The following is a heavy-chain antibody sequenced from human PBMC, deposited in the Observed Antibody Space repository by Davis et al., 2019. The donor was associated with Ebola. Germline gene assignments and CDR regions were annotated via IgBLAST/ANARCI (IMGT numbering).Heavy chain of an antibody. Sequence: GESLKISCKGSGYIFADQWIGWVRQMPGKGLEWMGIIYTGDSDTRYSPSFRGQVTISADKSIKTAFLQWSSLKASDTAMYYCASLRRTITGMDDGFDIWGQGTMVTVSS. V-gene: IGHV5-51*01. CDR2: IYTGDSDT. D-gene: IGHD2-8*02. J-gene: IGHJ3*02. CDR3: ASLRRTITGMDDGFDI. CDR1: GYIFADQW.